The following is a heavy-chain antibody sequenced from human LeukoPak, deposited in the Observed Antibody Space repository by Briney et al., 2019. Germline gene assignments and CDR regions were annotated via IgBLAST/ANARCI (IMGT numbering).Heavy chain of an antibody. CDR3: AREFIAARLGFDY. J-gene: IGHJ4*02. Sequence: SETLSLTCTVSGGSISSGGYYWSWIRQHPGKGLEWIGYIYYSGSTYYNPSLKSRVTISVDTSKNQFSLKLSSVTAADTAVYYCAREFIAARLGFDYWGQGTLVTVSS. V-gene: IGHV4-31*03. D-gene: IGHD6-6*01. CDR2: IYYSGST. CDR1: GGSISSGGYY.